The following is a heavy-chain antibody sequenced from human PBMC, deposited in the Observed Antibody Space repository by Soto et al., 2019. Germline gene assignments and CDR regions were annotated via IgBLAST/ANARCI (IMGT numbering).Heavy chain of an antibody. D-gene: IGHD3-22*01. CDR2: ISWSSANI. CDR1: GFTFDEYA. CDR3: AKDKGGDSRHYYYYYGMDV. V-gene: IGHV3-9*01. J-gene: IGHJ6*02. Sequence: EVQLVESGGGLVQPGRSLRLSCAASGFTFDEYAMHWVRQAPGKGLEWVSSISWSSANIAYADSVKGRFTISRDNAKNSRYLQMNSLRAEDTALYYCAKDKGGDSRHYYYYYGMDVWGQGTTVTVSS.